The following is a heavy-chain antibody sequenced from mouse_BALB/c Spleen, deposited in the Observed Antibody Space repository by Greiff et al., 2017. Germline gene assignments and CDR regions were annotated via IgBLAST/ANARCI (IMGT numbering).Heavy chain of an antibody. V-gene: IGHV5-17*02. D-gene: IGHD2-10*01. Sequence: EVQRVESGGGLVQPGGSRKLSCAASGFTFSSFGMHWVRQAPEKGLEWVAYISSGSSTIYYADTVKGRFTISRDNPKNTLFLQMTSLRSEDTAMYYCARSYYGNLFDYWGQGTTLTVSS. CDR1: GFTFSSFG. J-gene: IGHJ2*01. CDR2: ISSGSSTI. CDR3: ARSYYGNLFDY.